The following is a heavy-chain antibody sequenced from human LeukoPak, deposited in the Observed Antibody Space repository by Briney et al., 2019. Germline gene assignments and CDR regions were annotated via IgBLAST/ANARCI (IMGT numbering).Heavy chain of an antibody. D-gene: IGHD1-1*01. Sequence: ASVKVSCKASGGTFSSYAISWVRQAPGQGLEWMGGIIPIFGTANYAQKFQGRVTITADKSTSTAYMELSSLRSEDTAVYYCAREEAATGTGGWFDPWGQGTLVTVSS. J-gene: IGHJ5*02. CDR2: IIPIFGTA. CDR1: GGTFSSYA. V-gene: IGHV1-69*06. CDR3: AREEAATGTGGWFDP.